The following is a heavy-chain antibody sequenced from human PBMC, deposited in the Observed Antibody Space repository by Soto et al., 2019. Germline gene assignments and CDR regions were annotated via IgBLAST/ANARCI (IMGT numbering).Heavy chain of an antibody. Sequence: GGSLRLSCAASGFTFSSYWMHWVRQAPGKGLVWVSRINSDGSSTSYADSVKGRFTISRDNAKNTLYLQMNSLRAEDAAVYYRARGVFHYYYGLDVWGQGTTVTVSS. D-gene: IGHD2-21*01. CDR2: INSDGSST. CDR3: ARGVFHYYYGLDV. CDR1: GFTFSSYW. J-gene: IGHJ6*02. V-gene: IGHV3-74*01.